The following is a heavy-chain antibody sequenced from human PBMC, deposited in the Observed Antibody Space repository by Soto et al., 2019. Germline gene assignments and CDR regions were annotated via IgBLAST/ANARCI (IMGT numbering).Heavy chain of an antibody. J-gene: IGHJ5*02. CDR3: ARRESFRYCIRTSCAEAWFDP. Sequence: QVQLVQSGAEVKKPGSSVKVSCKASGGTFSSYAISWVRQAPGQGLEWMGGIIPIFGTANYAQKFHGRVTLTADDSPSTAYLELSSLRSEDTAVYYCARRESFRYCIRTSCAEAWFDPWGQGTLVTVSS. V-gene: IGHV1-69*12. CDR2: IIPIFGTA. CDR1: GGTFSSYA. D-gene: IGHD2-2*01.